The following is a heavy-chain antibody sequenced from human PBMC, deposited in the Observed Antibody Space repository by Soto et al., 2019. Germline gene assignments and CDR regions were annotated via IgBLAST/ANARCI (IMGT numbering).Heavy chain of an antibody. CDR2: ISYDGSNK. CDR3: ASHAKVSLGPNFDY. J-gene: IGHJ4*02. D-gene: IGHD2-8*01. CDR1: GFTFSSYA. V-gene: IGHV3-30-3*01. Sequence: QVQLVESGGGVVQPGRSLRLSCAASGFTFSSYAMHWVRQAPGKGLEWVAGISYDGSNKYYADSVKGRFTISRDNSKNTLYLQMNSLRAEDTAVYYCASHAKVSLGPNFDYWGQGTLVTVSS.